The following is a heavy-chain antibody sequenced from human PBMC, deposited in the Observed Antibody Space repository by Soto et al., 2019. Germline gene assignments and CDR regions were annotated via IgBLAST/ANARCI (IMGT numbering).Heavy chain of an antibody. D-gene: IGHD5-18*01. J-gene: IGHJ4*02. CDR2: ISYDGSSK. Sequence: XGSLGLTCAASGSTFNNYTMHWVRQAPGKGLEWVTFISYDGSSKYYADSVTGRFTISRDNSRNTLYLQMNSLRAEDTAVYYCARGDGYIYGNTFDSWGQGTLVTVS. CDR1: GSTFNNYT. CDR3: ARGDGYIYGNTFDS. V-gene: IGHV3-30*04.